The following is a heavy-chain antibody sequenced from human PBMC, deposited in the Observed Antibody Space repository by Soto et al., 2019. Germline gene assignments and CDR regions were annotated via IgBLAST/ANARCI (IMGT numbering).Heavy chain of an antibody. CDR2: ISGSGGST. D-gene: IGHD3-22*01. J-gene: IGHJ4*02. Sequence: GGSLRLSCAASGFTFSSYAMSWVRQAPGKGLEWVSAISGSGGSTYYADSVKGRFTISRDNSKNTLYLQMNSLRAEDTAVYYCAKDGGPDYYDSSGYLYFDYWGQGTLVTVSS. V-gene: IGHV3-23*01. CDR3: AKDGGPDYYDSSGYLYFDY. CDR1: GFTFSSYA.